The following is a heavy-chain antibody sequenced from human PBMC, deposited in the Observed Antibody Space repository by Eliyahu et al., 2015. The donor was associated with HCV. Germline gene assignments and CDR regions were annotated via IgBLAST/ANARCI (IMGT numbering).Heavy chain of an antibody. Sequence: QVQLVESGGGVVQXGRSLRLSCAASGFXFSSYAMHWVRPGXGKGLGWVAVISYDGSNKYYADSVKGRFTISRDNSKNTLYLQMNSLRAEDTAVYYCARVETGYYRIFDYWGQGTLVTVSS. J-gene: IGHJ4*02. CDR3: ARVETGYYRIFDY. CDR2: ISYDGSNK. V-gene: IGHV3-30-3*01. D-gene: IGHD3-9*01. CDR1: GFXFSSYA.